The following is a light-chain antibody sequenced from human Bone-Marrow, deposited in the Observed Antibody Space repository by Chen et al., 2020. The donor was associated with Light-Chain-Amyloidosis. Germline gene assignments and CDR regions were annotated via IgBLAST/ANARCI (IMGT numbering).Light chain of an antibody. CDR3: QVWDRSSDRPV. V-gene: IGLV3-21*02. CDR2: DDS. J-gene: IGLJ3*02. CDR1: NIGSTS. Sequence: SYVLPQPSSVSVAPGQTATIACGGNNIGSTSVHWYQLTSGQAPLLVVYDDSDRPSGIPERLSGSNSGNTATLTIRRVEAGDEADYYCQVWDRSSDRPVFGGGTKLTVL.